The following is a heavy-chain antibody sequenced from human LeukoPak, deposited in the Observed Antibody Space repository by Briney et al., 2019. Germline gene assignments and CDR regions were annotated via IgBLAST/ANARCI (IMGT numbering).Heavy chain of an antibody. CDR1: GYSFTSYW. CDR3: ASPTPTYYGFWSGYPTTDAFDI. Sequence: GESLKISCKGSGYSFTSYWIGWVRQMPGKGLEWMGIIYPGDSDTRYSPSFQGQVTISADKSISTAYLQWSSLKASDTAMYYCASPTPTYYGFWSGYPTTDAFDIWGQGTMVTVSS. D-gene: IGHD3-3*01. CDR2: IYPGDSDT. J-gene: IGHJ3*02. V-gene: IGHV5-51*01.